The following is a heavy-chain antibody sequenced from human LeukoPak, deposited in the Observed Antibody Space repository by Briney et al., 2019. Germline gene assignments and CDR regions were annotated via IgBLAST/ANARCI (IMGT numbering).Heavy chain of an antibody. CDR1: GYSFTSYW. CDR3: ARRIGSYYEENWFDP. Sequence: GESLKISCKGSGYSFTSYWIGWVRQMPGKGLEWMGIIYPGDSDTGYSPSFQGQVTISADKSISTAYLQWSSLKASDTAMYYCARRIGSYYEENWFDPWGQGTLVTVSS. CDR2: IYPGDSDT. D-gene: IGHD1-26*01. V-gene: IGHV5-51*01. J-gene: IGHJ5*02.